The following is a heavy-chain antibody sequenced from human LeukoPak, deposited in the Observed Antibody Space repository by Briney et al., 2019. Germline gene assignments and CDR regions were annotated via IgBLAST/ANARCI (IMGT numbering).Heavy chain of an antibody. Sequence: ASVKVSCKASGYTFTGYYMHWMRQAPGQGLEWMGWINADNGNTKYSQKFQGRVTITRDTSASTAYMELSSLTSEDTTVYYCARGGELLYFDCWGQGTLVTVSS. J-gene: IGHJ4*02. CDR2: INADNGNT. D-gene: IGHD3-10*01. CDR1: GYTFTGYY. CDR3: ARGGELLYFDC. V-gene: IGHV1-3*01.